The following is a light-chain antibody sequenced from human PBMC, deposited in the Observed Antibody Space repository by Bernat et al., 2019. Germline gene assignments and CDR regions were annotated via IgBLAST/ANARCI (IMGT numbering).Light chain of an antibody. CDR2: DNK. J-gene: IGLJ3*02. CDR3: GTWDSSLSAWV. Sequence: QSVLTQPPSVSAAPGQKVTISCSGSSSNIGNNYVSWYQQLPGTAPKLLIYDNKKRPSGIPDRLSGSKSGTSATLGITGLQTGDEADYYCGTWDSSLSAWVFGGGTKLTVL. CDR1: SSNIGNNY. V-gene: IGLV1-51*01.